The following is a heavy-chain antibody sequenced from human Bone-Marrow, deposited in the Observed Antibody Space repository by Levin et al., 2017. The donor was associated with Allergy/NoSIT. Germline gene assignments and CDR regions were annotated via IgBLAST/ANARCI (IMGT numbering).Heavy chain of an antibody. J-gene: IGHJ4*02. CDR3: ARRSASAAFDY. CDR2: IDWSGDTR. Sequence: GGSLRLSCVTSGFNFDGYDFSWVRQSPGKGLEWVSRIDWSGDTRRYADSVKGRFTISRDSADKSVYLQMNSLRVDDTAFYYCARRSASAAFDYWGQATLVTVSS. V-gene: IGHV3-20*04. CDR1: GFNFDGYD. D-gene: IGHD2-2*01.